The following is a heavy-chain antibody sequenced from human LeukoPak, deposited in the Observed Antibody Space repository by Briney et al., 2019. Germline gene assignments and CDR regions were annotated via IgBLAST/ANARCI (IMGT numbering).Heavy chain of an antibody. CDR1: GGTSSNYA. V-gene: IGHV1-69*04. CDR3: ASSAPSVVTASY. J-gene: IGHJ4*02. CDR2: IIPILGIA. D-gene: IGHD2-21*02. Sequence: SVKVSCKASGGTSSNYAISWVRQAPGQGLEWMGRIIPILGIANYAQKFQGRVTITADKSTSTAYMELSSLRSEDTAVYYCASSAPSVVTASYWGQGTLVTVSS.